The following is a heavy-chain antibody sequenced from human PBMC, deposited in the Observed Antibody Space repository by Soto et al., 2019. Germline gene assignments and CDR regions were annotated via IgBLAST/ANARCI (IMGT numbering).Heavy chain of an antibody. V-gene: IGHV3-48*02. CDR2: ISSSSSTI. Sequence: PGGSQRLSSTASGFTFRSYSMNWVRQAPGKGLEWVSYISSSSSTIYYADSVKGRFTISRDNAKNSLYLQMNSLRDEDTAVYYCARGCVECSSGWLGNYYYGMDVWGQGTTVTVSS. CDR1: GFTFRSYS. J-gene: IGHJ6*02. CDR3: ARGCVECSSGWLGNYYYGMDV. D-gene: IGHD6-19*01.